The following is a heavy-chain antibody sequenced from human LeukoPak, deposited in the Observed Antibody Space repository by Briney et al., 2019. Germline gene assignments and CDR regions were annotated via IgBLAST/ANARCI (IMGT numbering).Heavy chain of an antibody. J-gene: IGHJ4*02. V-gene: IGHV4-61*01. CDR1: GGSVSSNSYY. CDR2: IDYTGSA. CDR3: ARIPVAKTFDY. D-gene: IGHD6-19*01. Sequence: PSETLSLTCTVSGGSVSSNSYYWSWGRQPPGKGLEWIGFIDYTGSANYNPSLRSRVTISVDTSKNQFSVRVMSVTAADTAVYYCARIPVAKTFDYWGQGTLVTVSS.